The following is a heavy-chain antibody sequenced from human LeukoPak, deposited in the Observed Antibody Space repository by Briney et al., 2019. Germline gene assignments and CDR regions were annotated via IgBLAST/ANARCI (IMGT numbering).Heavy chain of an antibody. CDR3: ATPDIVVVPAARRDY. CDR2: IRYDGSNK. J-gene: IGHJ4*02. Sequence: GGSLRLSCAASGFTFSSYGMHWVRQAPGKGLEWVAFIRYDGSNKYYADSVKGRFTISRDNSKNTLYLQMNSLRAEDTAVYYCATPDIVVVPAARRDYWGQGTLVTVSS. CDR1: GFTFSSYG. D-gene: IGHD2-2*01. V-gene: IGHV3-30*02.